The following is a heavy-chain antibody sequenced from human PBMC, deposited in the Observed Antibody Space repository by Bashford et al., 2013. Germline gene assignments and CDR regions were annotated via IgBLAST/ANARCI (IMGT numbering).Heavy chain of an antibody. CDR3: ATWAARGSDAFDI. D-gene: IGHD6-6*01. CDR2: IIPIFGTA. V-gene: IGHV1-69*13. Sequence: SVKVSCKASGGTFSSYAISWVRQAPGQGLEWMGGIIPIFGTANYAQKFQGRVTITADESTSTAYMELSSLRSEDTAVYYCATWAARGSDAFDIWGQGTMVTVSS. J-gene: IGHJ3*02. CDR1: GGTFSSYA.